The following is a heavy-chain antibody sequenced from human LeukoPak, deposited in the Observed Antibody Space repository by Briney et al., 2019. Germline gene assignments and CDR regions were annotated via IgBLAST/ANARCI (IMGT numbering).Heavy chain of an antibody. CDR2: IQTSGST. D-gene: IGHD6-19*01. CDR1: GDSISSYY. V-gene: IGHV4-4*07. CDR3: ARGILYTSDSFIYFDP. Sequence: PSETLSLTCTVSGDSISSYYWSWIRQPAGKGLEWIGRIQTSGSTNYNPSLKSRVTISVDKSKNQLSLKLISVTAADTAVYYCARGILYTSDSFIYFDPWGQGALVTVSS. J-gene: IGHJ5*02.